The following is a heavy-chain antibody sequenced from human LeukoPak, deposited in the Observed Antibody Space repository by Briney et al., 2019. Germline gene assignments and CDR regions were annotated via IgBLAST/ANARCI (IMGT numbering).Heavy chain of an antibody. Sequence: GGSLRLSCAASGFTFSGSAMRWVRQASGKGLEWVGRIRSKANSYATAYAALVKGRFTISRDDSKNTAYLQMNSLKTEDTAVYYCTIVEKACSNLCYFDYWGQGTLVTVSS. V-gene: IGHV3-73*01. CDR3: TIVEKACSNLCYFDY. CDR1: GFTFSGSA. CDR2: IRSKANSYAT. D-gene: IGHD4-11*01. J-gene: IGHJ4*02.